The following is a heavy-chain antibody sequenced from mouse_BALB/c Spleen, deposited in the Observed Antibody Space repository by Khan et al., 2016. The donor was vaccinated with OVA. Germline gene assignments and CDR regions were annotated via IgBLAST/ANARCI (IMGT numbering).Heavy chain of an antibody. CDR2: IYPGNTDT. CDR3: TRRNWDVAWFAY. V-gene: IGHV1-5*01. CDR1: GYTFTSYW. D-gene: IGHD4-1*01. Sequence: VQLQQPGTVLARPGASVKMSCTASGYTFTSYWMHWVKQRPGQGLEWLGDIYPGNTDTNYNQKFKGTAKLTAVPSTSPAYLELSSLTNEDSAVNYYTRRNWDVAWFAYWGQGTLVTVSA. J-gene: IGHJ3*01.